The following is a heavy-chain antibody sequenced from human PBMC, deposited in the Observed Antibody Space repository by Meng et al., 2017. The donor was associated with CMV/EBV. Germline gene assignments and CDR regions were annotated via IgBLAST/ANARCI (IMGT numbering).Heavy chain of an antibody. CDR1: GGPISSYY. CDR3: ARGRGQWLPHYFDY. D-gene: IGHD6-19*01. Sequence: SETLSLTCTVSGGPISSYYWSWIRQPPGKGLEWIGYIYYSGSTNYNPSLKSRVTISVDTSKNQFSLKLSSVTAADTAVYYCARGRGQWLPHYFDYWGQGTLVTVSS. CDR2: IYYSGST. J-gene: IGHJ4*02. V-gene: IGHV4-59*01.